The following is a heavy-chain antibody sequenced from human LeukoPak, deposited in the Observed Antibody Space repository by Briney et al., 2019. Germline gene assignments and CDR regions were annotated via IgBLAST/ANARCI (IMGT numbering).Heavy chain of an antibody. Sequence: PGGSLRLSCAASGFTFSTYSMNWVRQAPGKGLEWVSYISSSGTTIYYADSVKGRFTISRDNSKNTLYLQMNSLRAEDTAVYYCAKGIVVVVAAGNHFDYWGQGTLVTVSS. V-gene: IGHV3-48*01. CDR1: GFTFSTYS. CDR3: AKGIVVVVAAGNHFDY. CDR2: ISSSGTTI. D-gene: IGHD2-15*01. J-gene: IGHJ4*02.